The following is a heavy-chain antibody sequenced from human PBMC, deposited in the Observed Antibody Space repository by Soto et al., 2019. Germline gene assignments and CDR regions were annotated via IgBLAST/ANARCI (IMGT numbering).Heavy chain of an antibody. CDR3: ARGSPVVSLWRTLGRY. CDR1: GFTFSSYS. CDR2: ISYDGSNK. J-gene: IGHJ4*02. D-gene: IGHD2-15*01. Sequence: QVQLVESGGGVVQPGRSLRLSCAASGFTFSSYSMHWVRQAPGKGLEWVAVISYDGSNKYYADSVKGRFTISRDNSKNTLYLQSNSLRAEDTAVYYCARGSPVVSLWRTLGRYWGQGTLVTVSS. V-gene: IGHV3-30-3*01.